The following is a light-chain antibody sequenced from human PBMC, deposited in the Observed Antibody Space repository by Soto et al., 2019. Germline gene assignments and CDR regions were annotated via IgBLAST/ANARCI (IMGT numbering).Light chain of an antibody. CDR1: QSVSYY. Sequence: EIVMTQSPATLSVSPGERATLSCRAIQSVSYYLAWYQQKPGQAPRLLIYDASNRATGIPARFSGSGSGTDFTLTISSLEPEDFAVYYCQQRSNWPPRFTYGPGTKVDIK. J-gene: IGKJ3*01. CDR3: QQRSNWPPRFT. V-gene: IGKV3-11*01. CDR2: DAS.